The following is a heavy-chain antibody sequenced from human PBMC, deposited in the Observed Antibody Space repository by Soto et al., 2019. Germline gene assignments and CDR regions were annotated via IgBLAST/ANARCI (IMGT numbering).Heavy chain of an antibody. CDR2: VNHGGST. Sequence: PSETLSLTCAVYDGSFSGYYWIWIRQPPGKGLEWIGEVNHGGSTNYNPSLKSRVTISVDTSKLQSSLKLSSVTAADTAMYYCARGWDTAVVRYYYYYGLDVWGQGTTVTVSS. J-gene: IGHJ6*02. V-gene: IGHV4-34*01. CDR1: DGSFSGYY. D-gene: IGHD5-18*01. CDR3: ARGWDTAVVRYYYYYGLDV.